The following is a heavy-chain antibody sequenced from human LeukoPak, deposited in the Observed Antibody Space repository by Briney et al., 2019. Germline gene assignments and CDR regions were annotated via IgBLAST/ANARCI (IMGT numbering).Heavy chain of an antibody. J-gene: IGHJ4*02. CDR1: GFSLSSHS. V-gene: IGHV3-21*01. CDR2: ISSSSSYI. D-gene: IGHD3-3*01. Sequence: GGSLRLSCAASGFSLSSHSMNWVRQAPGKGLEWVSSISSSSSYIYYADSVKGRFTISRDNAKNSLYLQMNSLRAEDTAVYYCARERGSRTYYDFWSGYLSPWAYFDYWGQGTLVTVSS. CDR3: ARERGSRTYYDFWSGYLSPWAYFDY.